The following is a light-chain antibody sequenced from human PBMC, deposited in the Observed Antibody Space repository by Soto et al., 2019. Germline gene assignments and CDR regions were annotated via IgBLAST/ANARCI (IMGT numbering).Light chain of an antibody. Sequence: QSVLTQPPSASGSPGQSVTISLTGTSSDVGGYNYVSWYQQHPGKAPKLMIYEVSKRPSGVPDRFSGSKSGNTASLTVSGLQADDEADYYCSSYPGSNSGVFGTGTKVTVL. CDR2: EVS. CDR3: SSYPGSNSGV. V-gene: IGLV2-8*01. J-gene: IGLJ1*01. CDR1: SSDVGGYNY.